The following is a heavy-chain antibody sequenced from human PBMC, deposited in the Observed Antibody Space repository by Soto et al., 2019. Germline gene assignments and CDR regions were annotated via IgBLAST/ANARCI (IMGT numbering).Heavy chain of an antibody. CDR1: GGTFSSYA. J-gene: IGHJ6*02. D-gene: IGHD3-3*01. CDR3: ARGRKKSYDFWSGPPKSYYYYGMDV. Sequence: SVKVSCKASGGTFSSYAISWVRQAPGQGLEWMGGIIPIFGTANYAQKFQGRVTITADESTSTAYMELSSLRSEDTAVYYCARGRKKSYDFWSGPPKSYYYYGMDVWGQGTTVTVSS. V-gene: IGHV1-69*13. CDR2: IIPIFGTA.